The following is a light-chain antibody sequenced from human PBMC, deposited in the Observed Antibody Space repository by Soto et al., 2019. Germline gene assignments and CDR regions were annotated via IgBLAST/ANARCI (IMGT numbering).Light chain of an antibody. V-gene: IGKV1-33*01. Sequence: DIQMTQSPSSLSASVGDRVTITCQASQDITNYLNWYQQKPGKAPKLLIYNAFNLETGVPSRFRGSGSGTHFTFTISSLQPEDIATYYCHHYDGLPPFTFGPGTKVDI. CDR1: QDITNY. CDR2: NAF. CDR3: HHYDGLPPFT. J-gene: IGKJ3*01.